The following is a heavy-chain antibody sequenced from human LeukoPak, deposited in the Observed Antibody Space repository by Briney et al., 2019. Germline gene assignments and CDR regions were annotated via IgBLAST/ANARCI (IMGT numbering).Heavy chain of an antibody. CDR1: GYSISSGYY. V-gene: IGHV4-38-2*01. CDR3: SRCPGGFDFWSGYSFDR. Sequence: PSETLSLTCAVSGYSISSGYYWGWSRQPPRKGLEWIGSIYHSGSTYYTPSLKSRVTISVDTSKNRFSLKVSSVTAADAAVYYCSRCPGGFDFWSGYSFDRWGQGTLVTVSS. CDR2: IYHSGST. J-gene: IGHJ5*02. D-gene: IGHD3-3*01.